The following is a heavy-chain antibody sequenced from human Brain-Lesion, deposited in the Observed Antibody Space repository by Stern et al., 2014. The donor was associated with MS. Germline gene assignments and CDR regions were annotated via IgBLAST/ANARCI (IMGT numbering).Heavy chain of an antibody. CDR2: FDPEDGET. Sequence: VQLVQSGAEVKKPGASVKVSCKVSGYTLTELSMHWVRQAPGKGLEWMGGFDPEDGETIYAQKFQGRVTMAEDTSTDTAYMELSSLRSEDTAVYYCATDRDDFRSGYSAPTKGYGLDVWGQGTTVPVT. V-gene: IGHV1-24*01. CDR1: GYTLTELS. D-gene: IGHD3-3*01. CDR3: ATDRDDFRSGYSAPTKGYGLDV. J-gene: IGHJ6*02.